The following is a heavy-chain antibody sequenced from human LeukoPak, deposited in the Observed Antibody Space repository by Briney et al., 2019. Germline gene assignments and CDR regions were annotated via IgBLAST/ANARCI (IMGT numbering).Heavy chain of an antibody. CDR3: ARVLTMIVGIDY. CDR1: GFTFSDYY. CDR2: ISSSGSTI. D-gene: IGHD3-22*01. V-gene: IGHV3-11*04. J-gene: IGHJ4*02. Sequence: GSLRLSCAASGFTFSDYYMSWIRQAPGKGLEWVSYISSSGSTIYYADSVKGRFTISRDNSKNTLYLQMNSLRAEDTAVYYCARVLTMIVGIDYWGQGTLVTVSS.